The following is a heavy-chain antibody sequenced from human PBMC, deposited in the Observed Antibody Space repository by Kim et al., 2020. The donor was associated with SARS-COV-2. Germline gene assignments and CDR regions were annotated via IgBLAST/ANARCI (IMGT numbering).Heavy chain of an antibody. D-gene: IGHD3-22*01. V-gene: IGHV3-21*01. Sequence: GGSLRLSCAASGFTFSSYSMNWVRQAPGKGLEWVSSISSSSSYIYYADSVKGRFTISRDNAKNSLYLQMNSLRAEDTAVYYCARDMEESSGYYPELFDYWGQGTLVTVSS. J-gene: IGHJ4*02. CDR1: GFTFSSYS. CDR3: ARDMEESSGYYPELFDY. CDR2: ISSSSSYI.